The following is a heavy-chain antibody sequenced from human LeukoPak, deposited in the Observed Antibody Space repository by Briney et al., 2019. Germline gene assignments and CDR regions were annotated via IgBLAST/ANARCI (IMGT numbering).Heavy chain of an antibody. CDR2: IYYSGST. Sequence: SETLSLTCTVSGGSIRSGSYYWSWIRQPPGKGLEWIGYIYYSGSTNYNPSLKSRVTISVDTSKNQFSLKLSSVTAADTAVYYCARGVSGSLDYWGQGTLVTVSS. CDR3: ARGVSGSLDY. V-gene: IGHV4-61*01. CDR1: GGSIRSGSYY. J-gene: IGHJ4*02. D-gene: IGHD1-26*01.